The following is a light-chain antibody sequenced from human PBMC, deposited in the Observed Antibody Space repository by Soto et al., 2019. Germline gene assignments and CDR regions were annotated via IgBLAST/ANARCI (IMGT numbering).Light chain of an antibody. V-gene: IGLV1-40*01. CDR2: KNN. J-gene: IGLJ3*02. CDR3: QSYDNILSGPL. CDR1: GSNVGASYD. Sequence: QLVLTQPPSVSGAPGQTITMSCTGSGSNVGASYDVHWYQVLPGAGPRLLIYKNNNRPSGVPDRFSGSKSGTSASLAITGLRAEDEADYYCQSYDNILSGPLFGRGTKVTVL.